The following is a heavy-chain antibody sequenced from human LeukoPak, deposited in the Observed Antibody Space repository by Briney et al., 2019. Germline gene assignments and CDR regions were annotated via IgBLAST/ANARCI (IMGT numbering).Heavy chain of an antibody. CDR3: AREPTTVITTPYYFDD. CDR2: INHSGST. Sequence: SETLSPTCAVSGGSFIGYHWNWIRQPPGKGLEWIGEINHSGSTNYNPSLKSRVTISVDTSKNQFSLKLRSVTAADTAVYYCAREPTTVITTPYYFDDWGQGTLVTVSS. D-gene: IGHD4-23*01. J-gene: IGHJ4*02. V-gene: IGHV4-34*01. CDR1: GGSFIGYH.